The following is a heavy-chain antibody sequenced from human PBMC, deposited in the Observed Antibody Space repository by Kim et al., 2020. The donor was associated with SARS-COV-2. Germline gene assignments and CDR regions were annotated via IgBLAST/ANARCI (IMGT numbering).Heavy chain of an antibody. CDR2: IYPGDSDT. D-gene: IGHD6-6*01. CDR3: ASAIAARRNYFDY. V-gene: IGHV5-51*01. CDR1: GYSFTSYW. Sequence: GESLKISCKGSGYSFTSYWIGWVRQMPGKGLEWMGIIYPGDSDTRYSPSFQGQVTISADKSISTAYLQWSSLKASDTAMYYCASAIAARRNYFDYWGQGTLVTVSS. J-gene: IGHJ4*02.